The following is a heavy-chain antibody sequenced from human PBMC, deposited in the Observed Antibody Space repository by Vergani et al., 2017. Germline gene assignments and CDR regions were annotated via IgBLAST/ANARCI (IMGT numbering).Heavy chain of an antibody. CDR3: ARSSSGGQLGHNYYYYYYMDV. V-gene: IGHV1-2*02. Sequence: QVQLVQSGAEVKKPGASVKVSCKASGYTFTDYFMHWVRQAPGQGLEWMGWINPNSGGTNYAQKFQGRVTMTRDTSISTASMELSNLRSDDTAVYYCARSSSGGQLGHNYYYYYYMDVWGKGTTVTVSS. J-gene: IGHJ6*03. CDR1: GYTFTDYF. CDR2: INPNSGGT. D-gene: IGHD6-6*01.